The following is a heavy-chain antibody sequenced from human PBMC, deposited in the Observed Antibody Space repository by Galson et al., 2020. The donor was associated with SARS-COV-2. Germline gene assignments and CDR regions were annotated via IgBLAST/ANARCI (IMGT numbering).Heavy chain of an antibody. CDR2: IYYSGST. CDR1: GGSISSGGYY. CDR3: ARDHEISGTWIGELLFGGMDV. V-gene: IGHV4-31*03. D-gene: IGHD3-10*01. Sequence: SETLSLTCTVSGGSISSGGYYWSWIRQHPGKGLEWIGYIYYSGSTYYNPSLKSRVTISVDTSKNQFSLKLSSVTAADTAVYYCARDHEISGTWIGELLFGGMDVWGQGTTVTVSS. J-gene: IGHJ6*02.